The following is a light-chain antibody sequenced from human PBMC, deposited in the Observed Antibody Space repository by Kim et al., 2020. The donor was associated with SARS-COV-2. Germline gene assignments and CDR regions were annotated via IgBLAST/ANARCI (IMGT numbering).Light chain of an antibody. J-gene: IGLJ1*01. V-gene: IGLV2-14*03. CDR1: SSDVGGYNY. Sequence: GQYLPISCTGTSSDVGGYNYVSWYQQPPGKAPKFMIYDVSNRPSGVSNRFSGSKSGNTASLTISGLQAEDEADYYCSSYTSSSTRVFGTGTKVTVL. CDR3: SSYTSSSTRV. CDR2: DVS.